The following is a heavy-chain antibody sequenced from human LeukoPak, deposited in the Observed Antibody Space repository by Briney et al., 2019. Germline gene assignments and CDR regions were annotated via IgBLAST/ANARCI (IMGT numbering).Heavy chain of an antibody. J-gene: IGHJ4*02. V-gene: IGHV4-31*03. CDR3: ARGSSDPEYYYDSQGLQQRFDY. CDR1: GGSISSGGYY. CDR2: IYYSGST. Sequence: SETLSLTCTVSGGSISSGGYYWSWIRQHPGKGLEWIGYIYYSGSTYYNPSLKSRVTISVDTSKNQFSLKLSSVTAADTAVYYCARGSSDPEYYYDSQGLQQRFDYWGQGTLVTVSS. D-gene: IGHD3-22*01.